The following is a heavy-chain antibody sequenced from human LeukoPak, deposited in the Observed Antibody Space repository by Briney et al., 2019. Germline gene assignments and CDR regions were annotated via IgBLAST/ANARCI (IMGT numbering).Heavy chain of an antibody. CDR1: GFTVSSNY. Sequence: GGSLRLSCAASGFTVSSNYMSWVRQAPGKGLEWVSVIYSGGSTYYADSVKGRFTISRDNSKNTLYLQMNSLRAEDTAVYYCARDHLVVITTYYFDYWGQGTLVTVSS. CDR2: IYSGGST. J-gene: IGHJ4*02. CDR3: ARDHLVVITTYYFDY. V-gene: IGHV3-53*05. D-gene: IGHD3-22*01.